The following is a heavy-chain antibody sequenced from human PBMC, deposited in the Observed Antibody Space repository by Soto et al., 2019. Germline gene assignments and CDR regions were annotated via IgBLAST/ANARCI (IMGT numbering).Heavy chain of an antibody. CDR2: INYSGRTT. D-gene: IGHD3-10*01. CDR3: DKQRGSGKTYYYNMDV. J-gene: IGHJ6*02. Sequence: EVQLLESGGGLVQPGGSLRLSCETSGFSFNTYAMTWVRQAPGMGLEWVAVINYSGRTTFHAQSVKGRFTISRDSSRNTVFLQMDSLRAEDPAGYYCDKQRGSGKTYYYNMDVWGLGTTVIVSS. V-gene: IGHV3-23*01. CDR1: GFSFNTYA.